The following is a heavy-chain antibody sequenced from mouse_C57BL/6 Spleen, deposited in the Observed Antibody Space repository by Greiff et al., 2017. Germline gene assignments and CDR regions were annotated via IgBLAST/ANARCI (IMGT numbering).Heavy chain of an antibody. CDR3: AFITTDWYFDV. J-gene: IGHJ1*03. Sequence: QVTLKECGPGILQSSQTLSLTCSFSGFSLSTSGMGVSWIRQPSGKGLEWLAHIYWDDDKRYNPSLKSRLTISTDTSRNPVFLKITSVNTSDTATYYCAFITTDWYFDVWGTGTTVTVSS. CDR1: GFSLSTSGMG. V-gene: IGHV8-12*01. D-gene: IGHD1-1*01. CDR2: IYWDDDK.